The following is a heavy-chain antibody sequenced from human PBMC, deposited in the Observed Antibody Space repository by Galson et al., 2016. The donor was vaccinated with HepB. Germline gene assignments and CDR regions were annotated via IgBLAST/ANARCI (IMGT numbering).Heavy chain of an antibody. V-gene: IGHV1-24*01. CDR3: AADVGTRGGNIPTFHY. D-gene: IGHD4-23*01. CDR1: GNSLSGVS. Sequence: SVKVSCKVSGNSLSGVSIHWVRQAPGKGLEWMGGFDPEYGRTIYGKNFQGRFTMTEDTSTDTAYMELSGLRSGDTAIYYCAADVGTRGGNIPTFHYWGQGTLVTVSS. J-gene: IGHJ4*02. CDR2: FDPEYGRT.